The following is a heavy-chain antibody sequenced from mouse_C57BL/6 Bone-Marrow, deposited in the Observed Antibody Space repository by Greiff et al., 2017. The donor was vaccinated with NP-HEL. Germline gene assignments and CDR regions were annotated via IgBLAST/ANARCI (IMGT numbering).Heavy chain of an antibody. D-gene: IGHD2-2*01. CDR2: IWGDGST. V-gene: IGHV2-3*01. CDR3: AKTVTMVTTDPAWFAY. J-gene: IGHJ3*01. CDR1: GFSLTSYG. Sequence: VKLMESGPGLVAPSQSLSITCTVSGFSLTSYGVSWVRQPPGKGLEWLGVIWGDGSTNYHSALISRLSISKDNSKSQVFLKLNSLQTDDTATYYCAKTVTMVTTDPAWFAYWGQGTLVTVSA.